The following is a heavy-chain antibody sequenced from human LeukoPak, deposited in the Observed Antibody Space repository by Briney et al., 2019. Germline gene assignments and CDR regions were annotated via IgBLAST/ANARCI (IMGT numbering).Heavy chain of an antibody. J-gene: IGHJ4*02. CDR3: AKLWFGESHFDY. CDR2: ISGSGGST. CDR1: GFTFSSYA. Sequence: GGSLRLSCAASGFTFSSYAMSWVRQAPGKGLEWVSAISGSGGSTYYADSVKCRFTISRDNSKNTLYLQMNSLRAEDTAVYYCAKLWFGESHFDYWGQGTLVTVSS. D-gene: IGHD3-10*01. V-gene: IGHV3-23*01.